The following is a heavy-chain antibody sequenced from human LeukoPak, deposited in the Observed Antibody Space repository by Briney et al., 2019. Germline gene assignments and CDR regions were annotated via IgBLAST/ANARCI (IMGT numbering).Heavy chain of an antibody. J-gene: IGHJ4*02. CDR1: GFTFDDYA. Sequence: QPGGSLRHSCAASGFTFDDYAMHWVRQAPGKGLEWVSRINSDGSSTSYADSVKGRFTISRDNAKNTLYLQMNSLRAEDTAVYYCARVEMATLCPDQTYCEKTPGDCWGQGTLVTVSS. V-gene: IGHV3-74*01. D-gene: IGHD5-24*01. CDR3: ARVEMATLCPDQTYCEKTPGDC. CDR2: INSDGSST.